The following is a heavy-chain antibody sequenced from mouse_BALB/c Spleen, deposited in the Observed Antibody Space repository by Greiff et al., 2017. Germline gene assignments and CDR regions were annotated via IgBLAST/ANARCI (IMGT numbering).Heavy chain of an antibody. D-gene: IGHD4-1*01. V-gene: IGHV5-9-4*01. Sequence: EVKLMESGGGLVKPGGSLKLSCAASGFTFSSYAMSWVRQSPEKRLEWVAEISSGGSYTYYPDTVTGRFTISRDNAKNTLYLEMSSLRSEDTAMYYCARETVGIYWGQGTSVTVSA. CDR1: GFTFSSYA. CDR2: ISSGGSYT. J-gene: IGHJ4*01. CDR3: ARETVGIY.